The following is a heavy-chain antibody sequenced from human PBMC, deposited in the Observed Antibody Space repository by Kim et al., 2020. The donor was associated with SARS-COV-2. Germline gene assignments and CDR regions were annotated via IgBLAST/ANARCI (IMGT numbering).Heavy chain of an antibody. Sequence: SETLSLTCTVSGGSISSGGYYWSWIRQHPGKGLEWIGYIYYSGSTYYNPSLKGRVTISVDTSKNQFSLKLSSVTAADTAVYYCARAETRITIFGVVIILAFDIWGQGTMVTVSS. CDR1: GGSISSGGYY. D-gene: IGHD3-3*01. J-gene: IGHJ3*02. CDR2: IYYSGST. CDR3: ARAETRITIFGVVIILAFDI. V-gene: IGHV4-31*03.